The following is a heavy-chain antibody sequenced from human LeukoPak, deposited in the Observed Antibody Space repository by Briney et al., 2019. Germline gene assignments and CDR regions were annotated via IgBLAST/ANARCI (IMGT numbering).Heavy chain of an antibody. J-gene: IGHJ4*02. V-gene: IGHV1-69*01. D-gene: IGHD2-2*02. Sequence: SVKVSCKASGGTFSSYAISWVRQAPGQGLEWMGGIIPLFGTANYAQKFQGGVTITADESTSTAYMELSSLRSEDTAVYYCASQPLGYCSSTSCYTGDYWGQGTLVTVSS. CDR3: ASQPLGYCSSTSCYTGDY. CDR1: GGTFSSYA. CDR2: IIPLFGTA.